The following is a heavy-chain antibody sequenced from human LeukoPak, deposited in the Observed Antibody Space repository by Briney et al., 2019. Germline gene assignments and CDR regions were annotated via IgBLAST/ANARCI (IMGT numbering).Heavy chain of an antibody. Sequence: GGSLRLSCVALEFSFETYWMSWVRQAPGKGPEWVANINEDGSEKHYVGSVRGRFTLSRDNADNSLHLQMNSLRPEDMAVYYCARGETMDVWGKGTTVTVSS. CDR2: INEDGSEK. J-gene: IGHJ6*03. D-gene: IGHD5-24*01. CDR1: EFSFETYW. V-gene: IGHV3-7*01. CDR3: ARGETMDV.